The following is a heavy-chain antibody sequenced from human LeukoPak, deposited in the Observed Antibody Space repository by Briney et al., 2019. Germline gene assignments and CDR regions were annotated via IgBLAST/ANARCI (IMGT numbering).Heavy chain of an antibody. J-gene: IGHJ3*02. V-gene: IGHV3-48*01. CDR3: ARARDGYSYGYDAFDI. CDR1: GFTFGDYG. CDR2: ISSSSSTI. D-gene: IGHD5-18*01. Sequence: PGGSLRLSCTTSGFTFGDYGLNWVRQAPGKGLEWVSYISSSSSTIYYADSVKGRFTISRDNAKNSLYLQMNSLRAEDTAVYYCARARDGYSYGYDAFDIWGQGTMVTVSS.